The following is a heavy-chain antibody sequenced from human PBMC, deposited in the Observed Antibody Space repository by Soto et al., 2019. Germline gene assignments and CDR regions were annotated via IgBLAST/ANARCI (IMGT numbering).Heavy chain of an antibody. V-gene: IGHV2-5*02. CDR1: GFSLSTSGVG. CDR3: AHPSRRYCSSTSCYANAFDI. Sequence: QITLKESGPTLVKPTQTLTLTCTFSGFSLSTSGVGVGWIRQPPGKALEWLALIYWDDDKRYSPSLKSRLTITTDTSKNQVVLTMTNMDPVDTATYYCAHPSRRYCSSTSCYANAFDIWGQGTMVTVSS. J-gene: IGHJ3*02. D-gene: IGHD2-2*01. CDR2: IYWDDDK.